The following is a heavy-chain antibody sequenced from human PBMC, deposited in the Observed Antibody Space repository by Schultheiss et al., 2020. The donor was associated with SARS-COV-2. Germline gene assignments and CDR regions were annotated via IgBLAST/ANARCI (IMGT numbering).Heavy chain of an antibody. CDR2: INHSGST. D-gene: IGHD6-13*01. CDR1: GGSFSGYY. CDR3: ARGPYSSSWYDRYYFDY. V-gene: IGHV4-34*01. Sequence: SETLSLTCAVYGGSFSGYYWSWIRQPPGKGLEWIGEINHSGSTNYNPSLKSRVTISVDTSKNQFSLKLSSVTAADTAVYYCARGPYSSSWYDRYYFDYWGQGTLVTVSS. J-gene: IGHJ4*02.